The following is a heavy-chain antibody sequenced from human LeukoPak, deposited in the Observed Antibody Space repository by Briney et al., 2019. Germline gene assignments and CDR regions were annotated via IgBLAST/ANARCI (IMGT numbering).Heavy chain of an antibody. V-gene: IGHV3-30*03. Sequence: GGSLRLSCAASGFTFSSYSMNWVRQAPGKGLEWVAVISYDGSNKYYADSVKGRFTISRDNSKNTLYLQMNSLRAEDTAVYYCRVVPAPDMDVWGKGTTVTVSS. CDR3: RVVPAPDMDV. D-gene: IGHD2-2*01. J-gene: IGHJ6*03. CDR1: GFTFSSYS. CDR2: ISYDGSNK.